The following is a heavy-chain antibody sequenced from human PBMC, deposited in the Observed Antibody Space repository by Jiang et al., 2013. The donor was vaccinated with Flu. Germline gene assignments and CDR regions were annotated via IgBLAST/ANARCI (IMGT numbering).Heavy chain of an antibody. V-gene: IGHV4-4*02. Sequence: KPSGTLSLTCAVSGGSISSSNWWSWVRQPPGKGLEWIGEIYHSGSTNYNPSLKSRVTISVDTSKNQFSLKLSSVTAADTAVYYCARTSGWPSHFVDYWGQGTLVTVSS. D-gene: IGHD6-19*01. CDR2: IYHSGST. CDR3: ARTSGWPSHFVDY. CDR1: GGSISSSNW. J-gene: IGHJ4*02.